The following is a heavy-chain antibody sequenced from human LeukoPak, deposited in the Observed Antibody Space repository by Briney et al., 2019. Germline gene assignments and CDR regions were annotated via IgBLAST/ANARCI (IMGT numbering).Heavy chain of an antibody. V-gene: IGHV3-53*01. J-gene: IGHJ4*02. D-gene: IGHD6-19*01. CDR1: GFTVSSNY. CDR3: ARSGRIAVAGFDY. CDR2: IYSGGST. Sequence: GGSLRLSCAASGFTVSSNYMSWVRQAPGKGLEWVSVIYSGGSTYYADSVKGRFTISRDNSKNTLYLQMNSLRAEDTAVYYCARSGRIAVAGFDYWGQGTLVTVSS.